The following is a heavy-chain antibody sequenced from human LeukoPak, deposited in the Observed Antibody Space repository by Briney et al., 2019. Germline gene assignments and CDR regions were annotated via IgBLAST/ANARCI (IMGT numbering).Heavy chain of an antibody. CDR1: GGSISGYY. J-gene: IGHJ4*02. Sequence: SETLSLTCIVSGGSISGYYWSWIRQPPGKGLEWIGYIFYSGSTNYNPSLKSRVTISVDTSKNQFSLKLSSVTAADTAVYYCARWADIGLDYWGQGTLVTVSS. V-gene: IGHV4-59*08. CDR2: IFYSGST. CDR3: ARWADIGLDY.